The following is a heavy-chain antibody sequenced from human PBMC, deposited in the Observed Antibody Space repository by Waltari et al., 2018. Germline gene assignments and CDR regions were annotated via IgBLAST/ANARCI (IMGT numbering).Heavy chain of an antibody. CDR1: GYTFDDFY. Sequence: QVQLVQSGAEVKKPGASVKVSCKTSGYTFDDFYMHWVRQAPGQGLEGIGWINPYSDVTNNAQKFQGRVTMTRDTSLSTAYMELSGLRSDDTAVYYCARDRSGSGWYFFNYWGQGTLVTVSS. CDR3: ARDRSGSGWYFFNY. J-gene: IGHJ4*02. CDR2: INPYSDVT. D-gene: IGHD6-19*01. V-gene: IGHV1-2*02.